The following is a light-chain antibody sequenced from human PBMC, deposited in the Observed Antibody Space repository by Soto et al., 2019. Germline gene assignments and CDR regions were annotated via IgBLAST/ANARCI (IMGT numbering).Light chain of an antibody. CDR3: LQAAQSPLT. Sequence: DIVLTQSPLSLPVTPGEPASISCRSSQSLLQSNGNNHVDWYLQRPGQSPQLLLYLASSRASGVPDRFSGSGSGTEFSLEISRVEAEDFGVYYCLQAAQSPLTFGQGTRLEIK. V-gene: IGKV2-28*01. CDR2: LAS. CDR1: QSLLQSNGNNH. J-gene: IGKJ5*01.